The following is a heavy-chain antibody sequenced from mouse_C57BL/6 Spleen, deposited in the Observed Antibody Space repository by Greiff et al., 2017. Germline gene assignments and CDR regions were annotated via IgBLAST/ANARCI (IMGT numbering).Heavy chain of an antibody. D-gene: IGHD2-1*01. V-gene: IGHV1-7*01. Sequence: QVQLQQSGAELAKPGASVKLSCKASGYTFTSYWMHWVQQRPGQGLEWIGYINTSSGYTKYNQKFKDKVTLTADNSSSTANMQLGSLTYEESAVKYCARGGGKSPYYYAMDYWSQGTSVTVSS. CDR2: INTSSGYT. CDR3: ARGGGKSPYYYAMDY. CDR1: GYTFTSYW. J-gene: IGHJ4*01.